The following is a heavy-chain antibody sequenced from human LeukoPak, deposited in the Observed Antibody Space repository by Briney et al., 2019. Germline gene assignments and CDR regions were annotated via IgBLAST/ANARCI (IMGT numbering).Heavy chain of an antibody. D-gene: IGHD2-2*01. CDR3: ARIRFSTSYYSYGMDV. CDR1: GGSISSYY. J-gene: IGHJ6*02. CDR2: IYYSGST. Sequence: PSETLSLTCTVSGGSISSYYWSWIRQPPGKGLEWIGYIYYSGSTNYNPSLKSRVTISVDTSKNQFSLKLSSVTAADTAVYYCARIRFSTSYYSYGMDVWGQGTTVTVSS. V-gene: IGHV4-59*01.